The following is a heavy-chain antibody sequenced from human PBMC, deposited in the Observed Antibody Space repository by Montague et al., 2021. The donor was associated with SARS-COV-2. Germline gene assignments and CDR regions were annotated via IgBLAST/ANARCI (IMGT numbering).Heavy chain of an antibody. CDR1: GGSITSSLYY. Sequence: SETLSLTCTVSGGSITSSLYYWGWIRQPPGKGLEWIGTIHYSETTSYNPSLKSRVTISVDTSKDQFSLKVTSVTAADTAVYYCARHATSSSYWSWIDPWGQGTLVTVSS. CDR2: IHYSETT. D-gene: IGHD3-22*01. J-gene: IGHJ5*02. CDR3: ARHATSSSYWSWIDP. V-gene: IGHV4-39*01.